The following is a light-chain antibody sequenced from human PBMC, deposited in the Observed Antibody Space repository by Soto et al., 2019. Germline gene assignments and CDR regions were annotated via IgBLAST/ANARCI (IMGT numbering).Light chain of an antibody. CDR1: QGFSTF. CDR3: QHTRTTPRT. Sequence: DIQLTQSPSSLFASVGDRVTITCRASQGFSTFLHWYQQRPGKAPSLIIYGASNLQSGVPSRFSGRGSGTEFSLTISTLQPEDVATYYCQHTRTTPRTFGQGTKVEIK. CDR2: GAS. J-gene: IGKJ1*01. V-gene: IGKV1-39*01.